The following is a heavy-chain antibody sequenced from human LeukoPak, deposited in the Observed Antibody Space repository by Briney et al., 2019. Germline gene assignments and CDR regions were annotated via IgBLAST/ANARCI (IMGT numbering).Heavy chain of an antibody. CDR3: AKDPFGELNYYYYMDV. Sequence: SGGSLRLSCAASGFTFSSYAMTWVRQAPGKGLEWVSAISGSGGSTYYADSVKGRFTISRDNSKNTLYLQMNSLRAEDTAVYYCAKDPFGELNYYYYMDVWGKGTTVTVSS. CDR1: GFTFSSYA. CDR2: ISGSGGST. V-gene: IGHV3-23*01. J-gene: IGHJ6*03. D-gene: IGHD3-10*01.